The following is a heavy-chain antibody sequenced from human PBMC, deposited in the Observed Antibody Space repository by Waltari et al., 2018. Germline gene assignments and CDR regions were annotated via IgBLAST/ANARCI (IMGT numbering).Heavy chain of an antibody. D-gene: IGHD2-2*01. Sequence: EVQLLESGGGLVQPGGSLRLSCAASGFTFSSYAMSWVRPAPGKGLEWVSAISGSGGSTYYADSVKGRFTISRDNSKNTLYLQMNSLRAEDTAVYYCAKMTKIVVVPAAMMYFDYWGQGTLVTVSS. CDR2: ISGSGGST. CDR1: GFTFSSYA. V-gene: IGHV3-23*01. CDR3: AKMTKIVVVPAAMMYFDY. J-gene: IGHJ4*02.